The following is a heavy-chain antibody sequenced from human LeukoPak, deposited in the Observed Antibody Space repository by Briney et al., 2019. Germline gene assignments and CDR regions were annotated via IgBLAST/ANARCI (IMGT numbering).Heavy chain of an antibody. J-gene: IGHJ4*02. D-gene: IGHD3-9*01. CDR2: ITSSGNYI. Sequence: PGGSLRLSCAASGFTFSSYSMNWVRQAPGKGLEWVSSITSSGNYIYYADSMKGRFTISRDNAKNSLYLQMNSLRAEDTAVYYCARDRPTLTGYYPFDYWGQGTPVTVSS. CDR1: GFTFSSYS. V-gene: IGHV3-21*01. CDR3: ARDRPTLTGYYPFDY.